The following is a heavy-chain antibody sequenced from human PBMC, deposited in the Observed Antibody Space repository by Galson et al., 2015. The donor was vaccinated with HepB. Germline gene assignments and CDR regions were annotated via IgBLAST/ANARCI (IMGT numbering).Heavy chain of an antibody. CDR2: IVVGSGNK. D-gene: IGHD1-26*01. Sequence: SVKVSCKASGFTFTSSAVQWVRQARGQRLEWIGWIVVGSGNKNHAQKFQERVTITRDMSASKAYMELSSLRSEDTDVYYCAASTGWTSVRELLSLFDCSGQGTLVTVSS. V-gene: IGHV1-58*01. J-gene: IGHJ4*02. CDR3: AASTGWTSVRELLSLFDC. CDR1: GFTFTSSA.